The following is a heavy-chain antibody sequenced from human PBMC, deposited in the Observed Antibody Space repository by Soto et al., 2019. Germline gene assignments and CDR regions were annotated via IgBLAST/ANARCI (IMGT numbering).Heavy chain of an antibody. V-gene: IGHV3-30*03. J-gene: IGHJ4*02. Sequence: QVQLVESGGGVVQSGVSLRLSCAASGFAFNSHGFHWVRQTPSVGLEWLALISFNGNNKFYAGSVRGRFSISRDDPRNTLFLQMDDLRPEDSGVYYCGRDPWKDVPLAPSADNYCVTGGQGTLVTVSS. CDR2: ISFNGNNK. CDR3: GRDPWKDVPLAPSADNYCVT. D-gene: IGHD3-10*01. CDR1: GFAFNSHG.